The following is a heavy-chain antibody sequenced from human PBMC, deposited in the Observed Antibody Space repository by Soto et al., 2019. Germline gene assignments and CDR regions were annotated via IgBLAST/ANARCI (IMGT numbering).Heavy chain of an antibody. V-gene: IGHV3-23*01. CDR1: GFTFSSYA. Sequence: GGSLRLSCAASGFTFSSYAMSWVRQAPGKGLEWVSAISGSGGSTYYADSVKGRFTISRDNSKNTLYLQMNSLRAEDTAVYYCAKDQETIFGNYGWIDDAFDIWGQGTMVTVSS. D-gene: IGHD3-3*01. CDR2: ISGSGGST. CDR3: AKDQETIFGNYGWIDDAFDI. J-gene: IGHJ3*02.